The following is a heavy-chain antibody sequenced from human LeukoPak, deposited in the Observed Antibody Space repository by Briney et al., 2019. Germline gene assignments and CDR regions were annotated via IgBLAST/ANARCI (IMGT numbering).Heavy chain of an antibody. CDR2: INHSGST. Sequence: SETLSLTCAVYGGSFSGYYWSWIRQPPGKGLEWIGEINHSGSTNYNPSLKSRVTISVDTSKNQFSLKLSSVTAADTAVYYCARGRGYCSSTSCLYYYYYMDVWGKGTTVTVSS. CDR1: GGSFSGYY. D-gene: IGHD2-2*01. J-gene: IGHJ6*03. V-gene: IGHV4-34*01. CDR3: ARGRGYCSSTSCLYYYYYMDV.